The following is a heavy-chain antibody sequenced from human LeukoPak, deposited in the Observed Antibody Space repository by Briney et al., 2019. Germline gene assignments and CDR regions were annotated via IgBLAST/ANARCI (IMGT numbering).Heavy chain of an antibody. CDR2: IIPIFGTA. CDR3: ANERYGSGSYYSDY. Sequence: ASVKVSCKASGGTFSSYAISWVRQAPGQGLEWMGGIIPIFGTANYAQKFQGRVTITTDESTSTAYMELSSLRAEDTAVYYCANERYGSGSYYSDYWGQGTLVTVSS. V-gene: IGHV1-69*05. CDR1: GGTFSSYA. D-gene: IGHD3-10*01. J-gene: IGHJ4*02.